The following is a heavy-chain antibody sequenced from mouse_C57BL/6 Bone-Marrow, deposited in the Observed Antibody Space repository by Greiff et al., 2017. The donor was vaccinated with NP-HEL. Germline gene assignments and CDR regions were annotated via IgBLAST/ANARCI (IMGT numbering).Heavy chain of an antibody. V-gene: IGHV7-1*01. D-gene: IGHD2-4*01. CDR2: SRNKANDYTT. J-gene: IGHJ4*01. CDR3: ARDAFDYDEGMDY. CDR1: GFTFSDFY. Sequence: EVKVVESGGGLVQSGRSLRLSCATSGFTFSDFYMEWVRQAPGKGLEWIAASRNKANDYTTEYSASVKGRFIVSRDTSQSILYLQMNALRAEDTAIYYCARDAFDYDEGMDYWGQGTSVTVSS.